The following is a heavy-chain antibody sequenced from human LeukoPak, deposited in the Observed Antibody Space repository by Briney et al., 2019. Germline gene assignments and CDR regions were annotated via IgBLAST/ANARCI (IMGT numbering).Heavy chain of an antibody. CDR3: GRGGYCSSTSCYALSYFDY. CDR2: IGASGEST. CDR1: GFTFSVAA. J-gene: IGHJ4*02. D-gene: IGHD2-2*01. V-gene: IGHV3-23*01. Sequence: GGSLRLSCAASGFTFSVAAVTWVRQAPGKGLEWVSLIGASGESTYYADSVKGRFTISRDNAKNSLYLQMNSLRAEDTAVYYRGRGGYCSSTSCYALSYFDYWGQGTLVTVSS.